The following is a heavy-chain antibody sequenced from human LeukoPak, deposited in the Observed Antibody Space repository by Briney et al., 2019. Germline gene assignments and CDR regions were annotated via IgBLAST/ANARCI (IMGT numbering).Heavy chain of an antibody. J-gene: IGHJ4*02. D-gene: IGHD6-6*01. Sequence: GRSLRLSCAASGFTFSSYGMHWVRQAPGKGLEWVAFIRYDGSNKYYADSVRGRFTISRDNSKNTLYLQMNSLRAEDTAVYYCAKGGRAARHFDYWGQGTLVTVSS. CDR2: IRYDGSNK. CDR3: AKGGRAARHFDY. CDR1: GFTFSSYG. V-gene: IGHV3-30*02.